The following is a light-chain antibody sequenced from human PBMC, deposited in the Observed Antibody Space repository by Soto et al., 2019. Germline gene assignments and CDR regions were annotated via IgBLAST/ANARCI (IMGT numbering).Light chain of an antibody. CDR2: AAS. V-gene: IGKV3-11*01. Sequence: EIVLTQSPATLSLSPGERATLSCRASQSVSSYLAWYQQRRGQAPRLLIYAASNRATGIPARFSGSGSGTDFTLTLSSLEPEDFAVYYWQQRTNWTTFGQGTKLEIK. CDR3: QQRTNWTT. CDR1: QSVSSY. J-gene: IGKJ1*01.